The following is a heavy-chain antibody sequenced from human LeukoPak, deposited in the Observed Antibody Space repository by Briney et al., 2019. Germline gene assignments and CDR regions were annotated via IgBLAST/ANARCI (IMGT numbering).Heavy chain of an antibody. D-gene: IGHD6-6*01. V-gene: IGHV4-30-4*01. Sequence: PSETLSLTCTVSGGSISSGDYYWSWIRQPPGKGLEWIGYIYYSGSTNYNPSLKSRVTISVDTSKNQFSLKLSSVTAADTAVYYCARVRSVAARENFDYWGQGTLVTVSS. CDR2: IYYSGST. CDR1: GGSISSGDYY. CDR3: ARVRSVAARENFDY. J-gene: IGHJ4*02.